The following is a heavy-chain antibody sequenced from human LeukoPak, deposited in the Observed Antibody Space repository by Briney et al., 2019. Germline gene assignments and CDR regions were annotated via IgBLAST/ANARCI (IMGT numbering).Heavy chain of an antibody. J-gene: IGHJ5*02. CDR3: ANGYSSGGGFDN. Sequence: PGGSMRLSCAASGFTFSTYAMSWVGQAPGKGLEWVSGISGSGGNTYYADAVKGRFTISRDNSKNTLYLQMNSLRADDTAVYYCANGYSSGGGFDNWVPGILMTVSS. CDR2: ISGSGGNT. CDR1: GFTFSTYA. V-gene: IGHV3-23*01. D-gene: IGHD6-19*01.